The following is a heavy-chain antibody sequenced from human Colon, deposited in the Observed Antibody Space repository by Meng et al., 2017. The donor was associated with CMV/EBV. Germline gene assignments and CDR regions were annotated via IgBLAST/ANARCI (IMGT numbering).Heavy chain of an antibody. V-gene: IGHV3-21*01. J-gene: IGHJ4*02. CDR2: IVTTGSAV. D-gene: IGHD3-22*01. CDR1: GFTFSSYG. Sequence: GGSLRLSCAASGFTFSSYGMNWVRQAPGRGLEWVASIVTTGSAVYYADSVKGRFTISRDNAKNSLYLQMSSLSAEDTAVYYCVRDNARGQGNIPILVVPQGFDYWGQGTVVTVSS. CDR3: VRDNARGQGNIPILVVPQGFDY.